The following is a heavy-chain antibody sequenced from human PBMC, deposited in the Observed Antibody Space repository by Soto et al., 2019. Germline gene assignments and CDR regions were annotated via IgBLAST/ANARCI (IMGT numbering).Heavy chain of an antibody. CDR3: ARDPSYYDFWSGHFDD. Sequence: SVKVSCKASGGTFSSYAISWVRQAPGQGLEWMGGIIPIFGTANYAQKFQGRVTITADESTSTAYMELSSLRSEDTAVYYCARDPSYYDFWSGHFDDWGQGTMVTVSS. CDR2: IIPIFGTA. CDR1: GGTFSSYA. D-gene: IGHD3-3*01. J-gene: IGHJ4*02. V-gene: IGHV1-69*13.